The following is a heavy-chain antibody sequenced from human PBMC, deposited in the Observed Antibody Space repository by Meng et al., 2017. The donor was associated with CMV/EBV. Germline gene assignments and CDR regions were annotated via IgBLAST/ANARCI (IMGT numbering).Heavy chain of an antibody. CDR2: ISSSSSYI. D-gene: IGHD4-11*01. V-gene: IGHV3-21*01. CDR1: GFTFSSYS. CDR3: AKVMTTVTTPFGY. J-gene: IGHJ4*02. Sequence: GESLKISCAASGFTFSSYSMNWVRQAPGKGLEWVSSISSSSSYIYYADSVKGRFTISRDNAKNSLYLQMNSLRAEDTAVYYCAKVMTTVTTPFGYWGQGTLVTVSS.